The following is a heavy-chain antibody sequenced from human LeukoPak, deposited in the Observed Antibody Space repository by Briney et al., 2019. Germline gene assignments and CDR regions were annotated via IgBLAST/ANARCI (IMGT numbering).Heavy chain of an antibody. D-gene: IGHD4-11*01. V-gene: IGHV3-23*01. CDR2: ISGSGGST. J-gene: IGHJ5*02. CDR1: GFTFSSYA. Sequence: PGGSLRHSCAASGFTFSSYAMSWVRQAPGKGLEWVSAISGSGGSTYYADSVKGRFTISRDNSKNTLYLQMNSLRAEDTAVYYCAKCYSNYVSLWFDPWGQGTLVTVSS. CDR3: AKCYSNYVSLWFDP.